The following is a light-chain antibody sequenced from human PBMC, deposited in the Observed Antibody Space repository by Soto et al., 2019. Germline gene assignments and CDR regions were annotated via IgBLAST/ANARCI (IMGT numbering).Light chain of an antibody. CDR3: QQYGSSPRT. J-gene: IGKJ1*01. CDR1: QGVRGN. V-gene: IGKV3-20*01. CDR2: GAS. Sequence: EIVMTQSPATLSVSPGERAALSWRASQGVRGNLAWHQQKPGQAPRLLIYGASSRATGIPDRFSGSGSGTDFTLTISRLEPEDFAVYYCQQYGSSPRTFGQGTKVDI.